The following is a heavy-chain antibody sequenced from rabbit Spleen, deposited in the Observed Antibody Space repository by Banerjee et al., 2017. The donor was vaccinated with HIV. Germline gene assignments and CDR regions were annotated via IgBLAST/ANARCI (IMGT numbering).Heavy chain of an antibody. D-gene: IGHD1-1*01. CDR3: ARDTATSFSTYGMDL. Sequence: QEQLEESGGDLVKPEGSLTLTCTASGFSFSSNDYMCWVRQAPGKGLEWIACTVGGRSTFTYYASWVNGRFTISKASSTTVTLQMTSLTAADTATYFCARDTATSFSTYGMDLWGPGTLVTVS. CDR2: TVGGRSTFT. CDR1: GFSFSSNDY. J-gene: IGHJ6*01. V-gene: IGHV1S45*01.